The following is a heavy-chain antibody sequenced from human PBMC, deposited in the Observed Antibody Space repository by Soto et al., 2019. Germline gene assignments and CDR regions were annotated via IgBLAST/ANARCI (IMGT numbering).Heavy chain of an antibody. CDR1: GGSFSGYY. J-gene: IGHJ6*03. CDR3: ARGLRTVTTGYYYYYMDV. D-gene: IGHD4-17*01. V-gene: IGHV4-34*01. CDR2: INHSGST. Sequence: SETLSLTCAVYGGSFSGYYWSWIRQPPGKGLEWIGEINHSGSTNYNPSLKSRVTISVDTSKNQFSLKLSSVTAADTAVYYCARGLRTVTTGYYYYYMDVWGKGTTVTV.